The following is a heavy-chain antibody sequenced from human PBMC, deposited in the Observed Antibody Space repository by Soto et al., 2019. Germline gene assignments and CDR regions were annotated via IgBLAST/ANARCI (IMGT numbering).Heavy chain of an antibody. Sequence: LRLSCVASGFMFTRSTMNWVRQAPGKGLEWVSSITSARDYIFYADSVKGRFTISRDNAKNSLYLQMNSLRAEDTAVYYCARVGTGSSTPLDIWGQGTMVTVSS. V-gene: IGHV3-21*01. CDR1: GFMFTRST. D-gene: IGHD3-9*01. CDR3: ARVGTGSSTPLDI. CDR2: ITSARDYI. J-gene: IGHJ3*02.